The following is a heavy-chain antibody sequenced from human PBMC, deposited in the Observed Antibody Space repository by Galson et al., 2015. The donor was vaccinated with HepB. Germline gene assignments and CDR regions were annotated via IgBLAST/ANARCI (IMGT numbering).Heavy chain of an antibody. CDR3: ARGGGSGYADY. V-gene: IGHV7-4-1*02. J-gene: IGHJ4*02. D-gene: IGHD5-12*01. Sequence: SVKVSCKASGYTLTNHGMNWVRQAPGQGLEWMGWINTNTGNPTYAQDFTGRFVFSLDTSVSTAYLQINSLKAEDTAMYYCARGGGSGYADYWGQGTLVTVSS. CDR1: GYTLTNHG. CDR2: INTNTGNP.